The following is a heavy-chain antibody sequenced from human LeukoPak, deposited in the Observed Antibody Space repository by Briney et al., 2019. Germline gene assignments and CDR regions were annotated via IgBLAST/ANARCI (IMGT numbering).Heavy chain of an antibody. J-gene: IGHJ3*02. CDR1: GGSISSYY. CDR2: VSYSGST. D-gene: IGHD2-15*01. V-gene: IGHV4-59*01. CDR3: ARHHRYCSGSSCYPDAFDI. Sequence: SETLSLTCTVSGGSISSYYWTWIRQPPGKGLEWIGYVSYSGSTNYNPSLKSRVTISVDTSKNQFSLKLSSVTAADTAVYYCARHHRYCSGSSCYPDAFDIWGPGTVVTVSS.